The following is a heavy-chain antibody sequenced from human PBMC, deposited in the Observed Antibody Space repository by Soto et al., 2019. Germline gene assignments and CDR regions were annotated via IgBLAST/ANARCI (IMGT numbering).Heavy chain of an antibody. D-gene: IGHD5-18*01. CDR1: EFSLSNAKMG. CDR2: IFPNDEK. Sequence: SGXTLVNPTETLTLTCTVSEFSLSNAKMGVSWIRQPPGKALEWLAHIFPNDEKSYSTSLKSRLTISKDTSKSQVVLTMTNMDPVDTATYYCARRRGYSYGRYYYYGLAVWGQGTTVTVSS. CDR3: ARRRGYSYGRYYYYGLAV. J-gene: IGHJ6*02. V-gene: IGHV2-26*01.